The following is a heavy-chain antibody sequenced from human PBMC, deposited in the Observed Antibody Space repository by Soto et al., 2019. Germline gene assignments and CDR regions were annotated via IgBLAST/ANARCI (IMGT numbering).Heavy chain of an antibody. V-gene: IGHV3-7*05. CDR1: GFTFSSYW. CDR2: IKQDGSEK. Sequence: GGSLRLSCAASGFTFSSYWMSWVRQAPGKGLEWVANIKQDGSEKYYVDSVKGRFTISRDNAKNSLYLQMNSLRAEDTAVYYCARGAGYCSGGSCYPYYYGMDVWGQGTTVTVSS. CDR3: ARGAGYCSGGSCYPYYYGMDV. J-gene: IGHJ6*02. D-gene: IGHD2-15*01.